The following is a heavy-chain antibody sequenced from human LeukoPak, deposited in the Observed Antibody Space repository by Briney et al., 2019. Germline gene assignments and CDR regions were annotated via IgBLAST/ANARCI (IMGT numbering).Heavy chain of an antibody. CDR2: ISYDGSNK. CDR3: ARDLCSSTSCPGGGFDY. J-gene: IGHJ4*02. Sequence: GRSLRLSCAASGFTFSSYGMHWVRQAPGKGLEWVAVISYDGSNKYYADSVKGRFTISRDNAKNSLYLQMNSLRAEDTAVYYCARDLCSSTSCPGGGFDYWGQGTLVTVSS. D-gene: IGHD2-2*01. CDR1: GFTFSSYG. V-gene: IGHV3-30*03.